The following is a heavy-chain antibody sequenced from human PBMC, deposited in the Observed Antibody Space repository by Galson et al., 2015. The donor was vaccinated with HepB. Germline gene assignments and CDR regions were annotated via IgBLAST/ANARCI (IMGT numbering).Heavy chain of an antibody. V-gene: IGHV3-9*01. CDR3: AKGGGIVVVPAYGMDV. CDR1: TFIFSTYS. CDR2: ISWNSGSK. Sequence: SLRLSCAASTFIFSTYSMNWVRQAPGKGLEWVSGISWNSGSKDYADSVKGRFTISRDNAKNSLYLQMNSLRAEDTALYYCAKGGGIVVVPAYGMDVWGQGTTVTVSS. D-gene: IGHD2-2*01. J-gene: IGHJ6*02.